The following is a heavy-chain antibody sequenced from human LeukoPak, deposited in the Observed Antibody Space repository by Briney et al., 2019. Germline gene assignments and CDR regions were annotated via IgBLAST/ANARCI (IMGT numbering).Heavy chain of an antibody. Sequence: SETLSLTCAVYGGSFSGYYWSWIRQPPGKGLEWIGEINRSGSTNYNPSLKSRVTISVDTSKNQFSLKLSSVTAADTAVYYCAREWGEYHFDYWGQGTLVTVSS. D-gene: IGHD1-26*01. CDR3: AREWGEYHFDY. J-gene: IGHJ4*02. CDR1: GGSFSGYY. V-gene: IGHV4-34*01. CDR2: INRSGST.